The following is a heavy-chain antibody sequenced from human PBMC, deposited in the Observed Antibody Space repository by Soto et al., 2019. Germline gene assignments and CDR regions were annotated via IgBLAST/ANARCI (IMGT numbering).Heavy chain of an antibody. D-gene: IGHD2-8*01. CDR2: IYYSGST. Sequence: SETLSLTCTVSGGSISSSSYYWGWIRQPPGKGLEWIGSIYYSGSTYYNPSLKSRVTISVDTSKNQFSLKLSSVTAADTAVYYCARRLGMVYDTYYYYYGMDVWGQGITVTVSS. CDR1: GGSISSSSYY. V-gene: IGHV4-39*01. J-gene: IGHJ6*02. CDR3: ARRLGMVYDTYYYYYGMDV.